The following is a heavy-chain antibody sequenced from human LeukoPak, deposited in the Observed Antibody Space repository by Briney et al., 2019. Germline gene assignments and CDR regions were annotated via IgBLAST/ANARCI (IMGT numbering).Heavy chain of an antibody. V-gene: IGHV3-48*04. CDR1: GFTFSSYS. J-gene: IGHJ4*02. CDR3: ARDRGGSYSAIDY. D-gene: IGHD1-26*01. Sequence: GGSLRLSCAASGFTFSSYSMNWVRQAPGKGLEWVSFISISSSTIYYADSVKGRFTISRENAKNSLYLQMNSLRAEDTAVYYCARDRGGSYSAIDYWGQGTLVTVSS. CDR2: ISISSSTI.